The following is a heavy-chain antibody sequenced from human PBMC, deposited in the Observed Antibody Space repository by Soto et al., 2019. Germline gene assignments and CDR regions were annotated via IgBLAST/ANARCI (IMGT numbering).Heavy chain of an antibody. J-gene: IGHJ6*02. V-gene: IGHV1-46*01. CDR1: GYTFTSYY. D-gene: IGHD3-3*01. Sequence: ASVKVSCKASGYTFTSYYMHWMRQAPGQGLEWMGIINPSGGNTSYAKKFQGRVTMTRDTSTSTVYMELSSLRSEDTAVNYCARFNSDCIHYYYGMDGWGQGTTFAVAS. CDR2: INPSGGNT. CDR3: ARFNSDCIHYYYGMDG.